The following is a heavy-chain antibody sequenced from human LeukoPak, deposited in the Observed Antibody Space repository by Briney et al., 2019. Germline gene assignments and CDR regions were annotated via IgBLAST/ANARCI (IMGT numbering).Heavy chain of an antibody. V-gene: IGHV1-46*01. Sequence: ASVKVSCKASGYTFTSYYIHWVRQAPGQGHEWMGMINPSGGSTSYAQKFQGRVTMTSDTSTSTVYMELSSLRSEDTAVYYCARGLENYGMDVWGQGTTVTVSS. CDR3: ARGLENYGMDV. CDR1: GYTFTSYY. J-gene: IGHJ6*02. CDR2: INPSGGST.